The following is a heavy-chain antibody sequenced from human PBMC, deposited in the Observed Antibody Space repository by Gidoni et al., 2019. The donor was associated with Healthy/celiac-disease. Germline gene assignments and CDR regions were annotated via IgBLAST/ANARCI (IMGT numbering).Heavy chain of an antibody. CDR1: CGSFSGYY. CDR2: INHSGST. D-gene: IGHD3-16*02. J-gene: IGHJ4*02. Sequence: QVQLQQWGAGLLKPSETLSLTCAVYCGSFSGYYWGWIRQPPGKGLEWIGEINHSGSTNYNPSLKSRVTISVDTSKNQFSLKLSSVTAADTAVYYCARSLYDYIWGSYLGPYDYWGQGTLVTVSS. CDR3: ARSLYDYIWGSYLGPYDY. V-gene: IGHV4-34*01.